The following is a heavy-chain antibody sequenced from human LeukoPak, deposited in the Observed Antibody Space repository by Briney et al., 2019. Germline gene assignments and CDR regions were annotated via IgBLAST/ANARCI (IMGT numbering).Heavy chain of an antibody. CDR2: INHSGST. CDR1: GGSISSYY. J-gene: IGHJ5*02. Sequence: SETLSLTCTVSGGSISSYYWSWIRQPPGKGLEWIGEINHSGSTNYNPSLKSRVTISVDTSKNQFSLKLSSVTAADTAVYYCARGRTSIAWGQGTLVTVSS. CDR3: ARGRTSIA. D-gene: IGHD6-6*01. V-gene: IGHV4-34*01.